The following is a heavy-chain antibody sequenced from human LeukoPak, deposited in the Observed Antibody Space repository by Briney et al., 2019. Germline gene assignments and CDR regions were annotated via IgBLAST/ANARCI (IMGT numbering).Heavy chain of an antibody. V-gene: IGHV4-34*01. CDR2: INHSGST. CDR1: GGSFSGYY. CDR3: ARARHSGYDWKYWFDP. D-gene: IGHD5-12*01. J-gene: IGHJ5*02. Sequence: PSETLSLTCAVYGGSFSGYYWSWIRQPPGKGLEWIGEINHSGSTNYNPSLKSRATISVDTSKNQFSLKLSSVTAADTAVYYCARARHSGYDWKYWFDPWGQGTLVTVSS.